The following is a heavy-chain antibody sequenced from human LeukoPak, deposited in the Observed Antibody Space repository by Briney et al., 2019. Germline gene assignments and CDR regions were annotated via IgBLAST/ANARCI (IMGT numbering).Heavy chain of an antibody. CDR2: IYYSGST. V-gene: IGHV4-59*01. J-gene: IGHJ3*02. D-gene: IGHD2-21*02. Sequence: SETLSLTCTVSGGSISSYYWSWIRQPPGKGLEWIGYIYYSGSTNYNPSLKSRVTISVDTSKNQFSLKLSSVTAADTAVYYCARSRRCGGDCLDAFDIWGQGTMVTVSS. CDR3: ARSRRCGGDCLDAFDI. CDR1: GGSISSYY.